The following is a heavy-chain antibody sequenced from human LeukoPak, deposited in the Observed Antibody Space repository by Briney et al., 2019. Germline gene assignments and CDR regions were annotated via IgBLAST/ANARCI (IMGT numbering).Heavy chain of an antibody. J-gene: IGHJ4*02. D-gene: IGHD6-6*01. Sequence: PSETLCLTCTVSGGSISSYYWSWIRQPPGKGLEWIGYIYYSGSTNYNPSLKSRVTISVDTSKNQFSLKLSSVTAADTAVYYCASGYSSSASDYWGQGTLVTVSS. V-gene: IGHV4-59*01. CDR2: IYYSGST. CDR3: ASGYSSSASDY. CDR1: GGSISSYY.